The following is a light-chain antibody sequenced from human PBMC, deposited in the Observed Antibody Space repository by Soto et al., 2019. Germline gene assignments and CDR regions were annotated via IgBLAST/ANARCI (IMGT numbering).Light chain of an antibody. CDR3: QQYGSSPGT. CDR1: QSVRDSY. V-gene: IGKV3-20*01. J-gene: IGKJ1*01. CDR2: DTS. Sequence: EIVLTQSPGTLSLSPVERATLSCRASQSVRDSYLAWYQQKPGQAPSLLIYDTSTRATGIPDRFIGSGSGTDFALTISRVEPEDFAMYFCQQYGSSPGTFGQGTKVDIK.